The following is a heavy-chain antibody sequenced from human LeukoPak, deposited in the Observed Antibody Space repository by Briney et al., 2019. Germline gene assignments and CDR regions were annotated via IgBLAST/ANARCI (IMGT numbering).Heavy chain of an antibody. D-gene: IGHD3-16*01. Sequence: GGSLRLSCAASGFTFSSYSMNWVRQAPGKGLEWVSSISSSSSYIYYADSVKGRFTISRDNAKNTLYLQMNSLRDEDTAVFYCARSRYDYIWGIDYWGQGTLVTISS. V-gene: IGHV3-21*01. CDR1: GFTFSSYS. J-gene: IGHJ4*02. CDR2: ISSSSSYI. CDR3: ARSRYDYIWGIDY.